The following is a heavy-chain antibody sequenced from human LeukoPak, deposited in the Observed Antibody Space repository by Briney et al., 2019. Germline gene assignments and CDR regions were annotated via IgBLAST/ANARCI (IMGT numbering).Heavy chain of an antibody. Sequence: ASVKVSCKTSGYTFASYGISGVRQAPGQGLEWMGWISAYNGNTNYAQKFQGRVTMTTGTSTSAAYMELRSLRSDDTAVYYCARDRVFVDTAIVSPIQYFDYWGQGTLVTVSS. D-gene: IGHD5-18*01. CDR1: GYTFASYG. CDR3: ARDRVFVDTAIVSPIQYFDY. V-gene: IGHV1-18*01. J-gene: IGHJ4*02. CDR2: ISAYNGNT.